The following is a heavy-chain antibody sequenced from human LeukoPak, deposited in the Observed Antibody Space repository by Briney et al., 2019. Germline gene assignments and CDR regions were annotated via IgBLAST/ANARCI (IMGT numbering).Heavy chain of an antibody. J-gene: IGHJ4*02. CDR2: IIPIFGTA. V-gene: IGHV1-69*13. Sequence: SVKVSCKASGGTFSSYAISWVRQAPGQGLEWMGGIIPIFGTANYAQKFQGRVTITADESTSTAYMELSSLRSEDTAVYYCAREGEDYDSSGYKDYWGQGTLVTVSS. CDR1: GGTFSSYA. D-gene: IGHD3-22*01. CDR3: AREGEDYDSSGYKDY.